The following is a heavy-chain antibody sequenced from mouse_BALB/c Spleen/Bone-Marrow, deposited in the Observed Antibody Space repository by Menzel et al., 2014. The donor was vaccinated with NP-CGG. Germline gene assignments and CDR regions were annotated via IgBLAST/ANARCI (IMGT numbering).Heavy chain of an antibody. CDR2: INPYNDGT. CDR3: ARDYGNLAWFAY. CDR1: GYTFTSYV. V-gene: IGHV1-14*01. Sequence: LVESGPELVRPGASVKMSCKASGYTFTSYVMHWAKQKPGQGLEWIGYINPYNDGTKYNEKFKGKATLTSDKSSSTAYMELSSLTSEDSAVYYCARDYGNLAWFAYWGQGTLVTVSA. D-gene: IGHD2-1*01. J-gene: IGHJ3*01.